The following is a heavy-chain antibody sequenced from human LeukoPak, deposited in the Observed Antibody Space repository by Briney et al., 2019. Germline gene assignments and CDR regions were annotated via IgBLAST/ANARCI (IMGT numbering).Heavy chain of an antibody. CDR3: AKVRRAIRASLNDDEEYFDY. CDR1: GGSISSGGYY. V-gene: IGHV3-23*01. CDR2: ITGSGGGT. J-gene: IGHJ4*02. Sequence: ETLSLTCTVSGGSISSGGYYWSWVRQAPGKGLEWVSAITGSGGGTYYADSVKGRFTISRDNSKNTLYLQMNNLRAEDTAVYYCAKVRRAIRASLNDDEEYFDYWGQGTLVTVSS. D-gene: IGHD1-1*01.